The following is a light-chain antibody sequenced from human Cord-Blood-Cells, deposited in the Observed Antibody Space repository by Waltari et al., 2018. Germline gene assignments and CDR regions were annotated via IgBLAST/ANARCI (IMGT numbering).Light chain of an antibody. CDR2: DAS. V-gene: IGKV3-11*01. Sequence: EIVLTQSPATLSLSPGERAPLSCRASQSVSSYLAWYQQKPGQAPRLLISDASNRATGIPARFSGSGSGTDFTLTISSLEPEDFAVYYCQQRSNWPLTFGGGTKVEIK. J-gene: IGKJ4*01. CDR3: QQRSNWPLT. CDR1: QSVSSY.